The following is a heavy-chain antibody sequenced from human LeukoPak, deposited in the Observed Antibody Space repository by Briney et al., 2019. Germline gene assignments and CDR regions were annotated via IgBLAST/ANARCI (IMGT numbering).Heavy chain of an antibody. D-gene: IGHD3-16*01. Sequence: ASVKVSRKVSGHTLSGLAMHWVRQATGKGLEWMGGSDPEDGETIYAQKFKDRVTMTEDTATDTAYMELRSLRSEDTAVYYCAYRPPGDESFDIWGQGTLVTVSS. CDR2: SDPEDGET. V-gene: IGHV1-24*01. CDR3: AYRPPGDESFDI. CDR1: GHTLSGLA. J-gene: IGHJ3*02.